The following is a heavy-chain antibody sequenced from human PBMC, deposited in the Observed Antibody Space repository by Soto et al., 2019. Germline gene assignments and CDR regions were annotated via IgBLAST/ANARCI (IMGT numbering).Heavy chain of an antibody. V-gene: IGHV4-39*01. Sequence: TSETLSLTCTVSGGSISSSSYYWGWIRQPPGKGLEWIGSIYYSGSTYYNPSLKSRVTISVDTSKTQFSLKLSSVTAADAAVYYCASLSGYSSGWNFDSWGQGTLVTVSS. CDR1: GGSISSSSYY. D-gene: IGHD6-19*01. J-gene: IGHJ4*02. CDR2: IYYSGST. CDR3: ASLSGYSSGWNFDS.